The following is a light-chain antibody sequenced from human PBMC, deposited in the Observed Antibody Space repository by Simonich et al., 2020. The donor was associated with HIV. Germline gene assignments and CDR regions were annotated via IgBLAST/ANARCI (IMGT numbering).Light chain of an antibody. V-gene: IGLV2-14*03. CDR3: SSYTSRTTLV. J-gene: IGLJ2*01. CDR1: SSDVGPYNY. CDR2: DVT. Sequence: HSALTQPASVSWSPGQSITISCTGTSSDVGPYNYVSWYQQHPGKAPQLMIYDVTKRPSGVSNRFSGSKAGNTASLTISGLQAEDEADYYCSSYTSRTTLVFGGGTKLTVL.